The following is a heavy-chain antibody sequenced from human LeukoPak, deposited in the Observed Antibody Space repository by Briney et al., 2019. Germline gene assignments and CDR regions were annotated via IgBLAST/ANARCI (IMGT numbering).Heavy chain of an antibody. CDR2: VNHSGTT. Sequence: SESLSLTCAVYDGLFSGYYWSWIRQPPRVGLEWIGEVNHSGTTNYNPSLKSRVTISVATSKSQFSLKLTSVTAADTAVYYCARVPDCSTTSCYTLGWLDPWGQGTLVTVSS. CDR1: DGLFSGYY. D-gene: IGHD2-2*02. J-gene: IGHJ5*02. V-gene: IGHV4-34*01. CDR3: ARVPDCSTTSCYTLGWLDP.